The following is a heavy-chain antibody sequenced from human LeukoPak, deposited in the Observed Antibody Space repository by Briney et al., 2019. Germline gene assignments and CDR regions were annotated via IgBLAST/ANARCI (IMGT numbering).Heavy chain of an antibody. CDR1: GGSFSGYY. CDR2: INHSGST. CDR3: ARGTGAHDY. V-gene: IGHV4-34*01. D-gene: IGHD1-26*01. J-gene: IGHJ4*02. Sequence: SETLSLTCAVYGGSFSGYYWSWIRQPPGKGLEWIGEINHSGSTNYNPSLKSRVTISVDTSKNQFSLKLSSVTAADTAVYYCARGTGAHDYWGQGTLVTVSS.